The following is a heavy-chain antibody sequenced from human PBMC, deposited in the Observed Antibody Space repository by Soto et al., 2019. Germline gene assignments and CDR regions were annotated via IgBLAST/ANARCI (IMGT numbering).Heavy chain of an antibody. D-gene: IGHD3-9*01. V-gene: IGHV1-3*01. CDR3: AIEPLRYFDWLPIDF. Sequence: ASVKVSCKASGYTFTSYAMHWVRQAPGQRLEWMGWINAGNGNTKYSQKFQGRVTITRDTSASTAYMELSSLRSEDTAVYYCAIEPLRYFDWLPIDFWGQGTLVNVSS. CDR1: GYTFTSYA. CDR2: INAGNGNT. J-gene: IGHJ4*02.